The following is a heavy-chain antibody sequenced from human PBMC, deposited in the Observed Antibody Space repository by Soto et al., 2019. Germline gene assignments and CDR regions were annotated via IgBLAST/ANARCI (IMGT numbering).Heavy chain of an antibody. CDR2: INSDGSST. Sequence: EVQLVESGGGLVQPGGSLRLSCAASGFTFSSYWMHWVRQAPGKGLVWVSRINSDGSSTSYADSVKGRFTISRDNAKNTLYLQMNSLRAEDTAVYYCARSGMTMVRGVPFDAFDIWGQGTLVTVSS. J-gene: IGHJ3*02. CDR1: GFTFSSYW. D-gene: IGHD3-10*01. V-gene: IGHV3-74*01. CDR3: ARSGMTMVRGVPFDAFDI.